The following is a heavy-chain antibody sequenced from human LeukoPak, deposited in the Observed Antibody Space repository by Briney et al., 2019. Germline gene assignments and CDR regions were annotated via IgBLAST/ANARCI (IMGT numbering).Heavy chain of an antibody. Sequence: SQTLSLTCTVSAGSISSYYWSWIRQPPGKGLEWIGYIYYSGNTNYNPSLKSRVTISVDTSKNKFSLKLSSVTAADTAVYYCAREDCSGNSCYAVLDYWGQGTLVTVSS. J-gene: IGHJ4*02. CDR3: AREDCSGNSCYAVLDY. V-gene: IGHV4-59*12. CDR2: IYYSGNT. D-gene: IGHD2-2*01. CDR1: AGSISSYY.